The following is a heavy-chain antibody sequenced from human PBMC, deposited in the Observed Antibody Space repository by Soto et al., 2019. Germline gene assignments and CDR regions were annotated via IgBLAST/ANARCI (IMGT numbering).Heavy chain of an antibody. CDR1: GGSFSGYY. CDR2: INHSGST. CDR3: ASEHSSSSHYYGMDV. V-gene: IGHV4-34*01. D-gene: IGHD6-6*01. J-gene: IGHJ6*02. Sequence: SETLTHTCAVYGGSFSGYYWSWIRQPPGKGLEWIGEINHSGSTNYNPSLKSRVTISVDTSKNQFSLKLSSVTAADTAVYYCASEHSSSSHYYGMDVWGQGTTVTV.